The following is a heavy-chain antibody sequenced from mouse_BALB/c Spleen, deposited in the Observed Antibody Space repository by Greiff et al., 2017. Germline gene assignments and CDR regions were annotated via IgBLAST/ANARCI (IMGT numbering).Heavy chain of an antibody. CDR3: ARHRYWYFDV. V-gene: IGHV14-3*02. J-gene: IGHJ1*01. CDR1: GFNIKDTY. Sequence: EVQRVESGAELVKPGASVKLSCTASGFNIKDTYMHWVKQRPEQGLEWIGRIDPANGNTKYDPKFQGKATITADTSSNTAYLQLSSLTSEDTAVYYCARHRYWYFDVWGAGTTVTVSS. CDR2: IDPANGNT.